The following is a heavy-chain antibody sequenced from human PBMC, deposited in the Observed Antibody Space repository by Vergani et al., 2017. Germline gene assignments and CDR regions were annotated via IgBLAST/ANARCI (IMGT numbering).Heavy chain of an antibody. CDR3: ATVGSGWYGAGRDV. CDR2: FDPEDGET. V-gene: IGHV1-24*01. D-gene: IGHD6-19*01. J-gene: IGHJ6*04. Sequence: QVQLVQSGAEVKKPGASVKVSCKASGYTFTGYYMHWVRQAPGQGLEWMGGFDPEDGETIYAQKFQGRVTMTEDTSTATAYMELSSLRSEDTAVYYCATVGSGWYGAGRDVWGKGTTVTVSS. CDR1: GYTFTGYY.